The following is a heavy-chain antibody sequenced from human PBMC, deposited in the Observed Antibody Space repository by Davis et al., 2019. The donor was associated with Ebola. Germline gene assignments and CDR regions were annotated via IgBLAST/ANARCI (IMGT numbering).Heavy chain of an antibody. Sequence: PGGSLRLSCAASGFTFSGSAMHWVRQASGKGLEWVGRIRSKANSYATAYAASVKGRFTISRDDSKNTAYLQMNSLKTEDTAVYYCAKDKGYCTGGVCYALWLFDYWGQGTLVTVSS. V-gene: IGHV3-73*01. J-gene: IGHJ4*02. CDR1: GFTFSGSA. CDR2: IRSKANSYAT. D-gene: IGHD2-8*02. CDR3: AKDKGYCTGGVCYALWLFDY.